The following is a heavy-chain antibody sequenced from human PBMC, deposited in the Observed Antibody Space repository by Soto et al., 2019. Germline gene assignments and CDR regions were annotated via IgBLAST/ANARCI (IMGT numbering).Heavy chain of an antibody. CDR2: ISYDGSNK. V-gene: IGHV3-30-3*01. J-gene: IGHJ4*02. CDR1: GFTFSSYA. CDR3: ASDFGYDSSGYYYVGPCY. D-gene: IGHD3-22*01. Sequence: QVQLVESGGGVVQPGRSLRLSCAASGFTFSSYAMHWVRQAPGKGLEWVAVISYDGSNKYYADSVKGRFTISRDNSKNTLYLQMNSLRAEDTAVYYCASDFGYDSSGYYYVGPCYWGQGTLVTVSS.